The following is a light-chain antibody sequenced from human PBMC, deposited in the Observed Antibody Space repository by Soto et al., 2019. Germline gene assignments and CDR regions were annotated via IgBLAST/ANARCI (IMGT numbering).Light chain of an antibody. CDR2: ATY. V-gene: IGKV1-39*01. Sequence: DTQMTQSPSSLSASVGDRVTITCRASQSISNLINWYQQKPGEAPKLLIYATYKLQTGVPSRFSGSGSGTDFTLIISHLQSEDFGTYYCQQSSSVPRTFGQGPTVEMK. CDR1: QSISNL. J-gene: IGKJ1*01. CDR3: QQSSSVPRT.